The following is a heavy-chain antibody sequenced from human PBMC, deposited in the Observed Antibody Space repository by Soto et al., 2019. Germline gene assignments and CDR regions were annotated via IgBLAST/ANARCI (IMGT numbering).Heavy chain of an antibody. CDR3: AIRLMTVTTHVSFRGSWYCDL. CDR2: MTASGDAT. J-gene: IGHJ2*01. D-gene: IGHD4-17*01. Sequence: EVQMLESGGDLVQPGGSLRLSCVVSGFTFNYYAMSWVRQAPGKGLEWVSAMTASGDATYYADSVKGRFTISRDNSKNKLYLQMNSLSDEDTGVYYCAIRLMTVTTHVSFRGSWYCDLWGRGPRATFSS. CDR1: GFTFNYYA. V-gene: IGHV3-23*01.